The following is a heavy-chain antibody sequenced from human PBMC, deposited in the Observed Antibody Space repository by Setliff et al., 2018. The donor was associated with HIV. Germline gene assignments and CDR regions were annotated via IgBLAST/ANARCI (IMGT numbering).Heavy chain of an antibody. CDR1: GYSFSNYA. CDR3: ARGVNTAKVEDF. V-gene: IGHV1-3*01. J-gene: IGHJ4*02. Sequence: ASVKVSCKASGYSFSNYAMHWVRQAPGQSLEWMGWINAGNGNTKYSQKFQGRVTFTRDTSTTTAYMEVSSLRSEDTAVYYCARGVNTAKVEDFWGQGTLVTVSS. D-gene: IGHD2-15*01. CDR2: INAGNGNT.